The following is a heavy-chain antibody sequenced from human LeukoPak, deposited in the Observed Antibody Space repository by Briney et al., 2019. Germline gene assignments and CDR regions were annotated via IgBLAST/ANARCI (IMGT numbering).Heavy chain of an antibody. CDR3: ARDKWYYYYYGMDV. Sequence: ASVKVSCKASGYTFTGYYMHGGRQAPGQGLEGMGWINPNSGGTNYAQKFQGRVTMTRDTSISTAYMELSRLRSDDTAVYYCARDKWYYYYYGMDVWGQGTTVTVSS. D-gene: IGHD1-26*01. CDR2: INPNSGGT. J-gene: IGHJ6*02. V-gene: IGHV1-2*02. CDR1: GYTFTGYY.